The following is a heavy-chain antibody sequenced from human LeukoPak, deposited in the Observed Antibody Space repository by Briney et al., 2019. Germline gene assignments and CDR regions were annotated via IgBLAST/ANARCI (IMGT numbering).Heavy chain of an antibody. J-gene: IGHJ4*02. Sequence: PGWSLRLSCAASGFTFSSYWMSWVRQAPGKGLEWVANIKQDGSEKNYVDSVKGRFTTSRDNAKNALYLQMNSLRAEDTAVYYCARSQQLGYWGQGALVTVSS. D-gene: IGHD6-13*01. CDR3: ARSQQLGY. V-gene: IGHV3-7*01. CDR2: IKQDGSEK. CDR1: GFTFSSYW.